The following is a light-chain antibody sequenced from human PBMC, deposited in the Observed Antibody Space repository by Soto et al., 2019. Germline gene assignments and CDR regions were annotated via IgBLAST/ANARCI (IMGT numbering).Light chain of an antibody. CDR3: QQYNNWPQT. J-gene: IGKJ1*01. V-gene: IGKV3-11*01. CDR1: ESVTDY. Sequence: PGERGTLSCRASESVTDYLAWYQQKPGQAPRLLVYDVSNRAAGIPTRFSGGGSGTDFTLTISNVEPEDFAVYYCQQYNNWPQTFGQGTKVDIK. CDR2: DVS.